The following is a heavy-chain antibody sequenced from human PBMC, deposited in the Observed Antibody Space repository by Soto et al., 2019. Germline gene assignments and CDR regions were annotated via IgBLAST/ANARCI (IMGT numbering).Heavy chain of an antibody. J-gene: IGHJ4*02. CDR2: ISTSGTTI. D-gene: IGHD6-13*01. V-gene: IGHV3-48*03. CDR1: GFNFNSYG. Sequence: EVQLVESGGGLVQPGGSLRVSCAASGFNFNSYGMNWVRQAPGKGLEWVSYISTSGTTIYYADSVKGRFTISRDNAKNSLFLQMNSLRAEDTAVYYCARRAASGRHFDHWGQGTLVSVSS. CDR3: ARRAASGRHFDH.